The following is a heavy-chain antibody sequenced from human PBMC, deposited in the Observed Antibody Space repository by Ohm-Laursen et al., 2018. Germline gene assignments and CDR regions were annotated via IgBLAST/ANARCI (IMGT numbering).Heavy chain of an antibody. J-gene: IGHJ4*02. CDR1: GSTFSGYS. CDR3: ARVGSYYVSDY. V-gene: IGHV3-21*01. Sequence: SLRLSCSASGSTFSGYSMNWVRQAPAKGLEWVSSISPSNAYIYYADSVKGRFTISRDDAKNSLYLQMSSLSAEDTAVYFCARVGSYYVSDYWGQGTLVTVSS. CDR2: ISPSNAYI. D-gene: IGHD1-26*01.